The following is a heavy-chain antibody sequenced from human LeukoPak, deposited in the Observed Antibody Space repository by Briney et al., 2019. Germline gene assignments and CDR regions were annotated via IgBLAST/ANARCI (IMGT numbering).Heavy chain of an antibody. V-gene: IGHV3-48*01. D-gene: IGHD2-21*02. CDR1: GFTFSIYT. Sequence: LGGSLRLSCAASGFTFSIYTIDWARHAPGKGLVWISYIRTSTSTISYADSVKGRFAISTDNAQNSLYLQMNSVRAEDTAVYFCARDSDYALDVWGQGTMVTVSS. J-gene: IGHJ3*01. CDR2: IRTSTSTI. CDR3: ARDSDYALDV.